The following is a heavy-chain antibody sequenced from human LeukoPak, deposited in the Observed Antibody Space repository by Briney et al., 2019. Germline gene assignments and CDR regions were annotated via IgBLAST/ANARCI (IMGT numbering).Heavy chain of an antibody. CDR3: AKDQHYYDSSGYSDY. D-gene: IGHD3-22*01. CDR2: IRYDGSNK. CDR1: GFTFSSYG. J-gene: IGHJ4*02. V-gene: IGHV3-30*02. Sequence: GGSLRLSCAASGFTFSSYGMHWVRQAPGKGLEWVAFIRYDGSNKYYADSVKGRFTISRDNSKNTLYLQMNRLRAEDTAVYYCAKDQHYYDSSGYSDYWGQGTLVTVSS.